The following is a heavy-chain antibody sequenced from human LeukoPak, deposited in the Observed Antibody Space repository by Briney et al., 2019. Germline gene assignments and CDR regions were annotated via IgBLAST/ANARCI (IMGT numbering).Heavy chain of an antibody. CDR1: GFTFNSYS. D-gene: IGHD6-19*01. Sequence: ERSLRLSCAASGFTFNSYSMHWVRQAPGKGLEWVTAISDDETYKFYADSVKGRFTISRDNSKNTLYLQMNSLRAEDTAVYYCAGEIAVAGSGLLKWFDPWGQGTLVTVSS. CDR3: AGEIAVAGSGLLKWFDP. J-gene: IGHJ5*02. CDR2: ISDDETYK. V-gene: IGHV3-30-3*01.